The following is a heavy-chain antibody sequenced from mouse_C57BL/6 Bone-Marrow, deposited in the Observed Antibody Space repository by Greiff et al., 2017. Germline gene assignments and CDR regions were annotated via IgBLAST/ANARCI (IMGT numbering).Heavy chain of an antibody. D-gene: IGHD6-1*01. Sequence: EVMLVESGGGLVKPGGSLKLSCAASGFTFSSYTMSWVRQTPGKRLQWVAAIRGGGGNTYYPDSVKGRFTMSIDNDTNTLYLQLSSLSSEDTALYYFSYQVTTILATKYFDVWGTGTTVTVSS. V-gene: IGHV5-9*01. J-gene: IGHJ1*03. CDR3: SYQVTTILATKYFDV. CDR2: IRGGGGNT. CDR1: GFTFSSYT.